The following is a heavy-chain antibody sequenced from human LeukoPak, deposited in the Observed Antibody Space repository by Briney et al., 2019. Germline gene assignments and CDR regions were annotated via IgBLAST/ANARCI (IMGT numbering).Heavy chain of an antibody. D-gene: IGHD3-3*01. Sequence: PSETLSLTCRVSGGSISSYYWSWIRQPPGRGLEWIGYVYYTGSTNYNPSLKSRVTISVDTSKNQFSLKLSSVTAADTAVYYCARHPSFGMVIESWGQGTLATVSS. V-gene: IGHV4-59*08. CDR3: ARHPSFGMVIES. CDR1: GGSISSYY. J-gene: IGHJ4*02. CDR2: VYYTGST.